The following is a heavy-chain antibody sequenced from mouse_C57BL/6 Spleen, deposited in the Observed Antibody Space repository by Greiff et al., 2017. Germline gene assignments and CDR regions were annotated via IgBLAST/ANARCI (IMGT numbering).Heavy chain of an antibody. CDR2: IWSGGST. V-gene: IGHV2-2*01. D-gene: IGHD2-4*01. J-gene: IGHJ3*01. CDR3: ASPYDYDGFAY. Sequence: QVQLQQSGPGLVQPSQSLSITCTVSGFSLTSYGVHWVRQSPGKGLEWLGVIWSGGSTDYNAAFISRLSISKDNSKSQVFFKMNSLQADDTAIYYCASPYDYDGFAYWGQGTLVTVSA. CDR1: GFSLTSYG.